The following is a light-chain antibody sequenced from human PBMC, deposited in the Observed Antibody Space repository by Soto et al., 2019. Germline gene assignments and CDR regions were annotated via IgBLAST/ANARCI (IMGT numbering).Light chain of an antibody. V-gene: IGKV1-16*01. CDR2: AAS. CDR3: QQYKSYPVT. J-gene: IGKJ5*01. Sequence: DIQMTQSPSSLTASVGDRVTITCRASQDISNFLAWFQQKPGRAPKSLISAASSLHSGVPSRFSGSGSGTGLTLTINSLQPEDFSTYYCQQYKSYPVTFGQGTRLEIK. CDR1: QDISNF.